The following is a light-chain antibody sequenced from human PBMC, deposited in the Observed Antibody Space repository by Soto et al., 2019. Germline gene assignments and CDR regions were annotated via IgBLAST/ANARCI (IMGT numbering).Light chain of an antibody. Sequence: QSPATLTGPRAERASRPRSASQSVSSYLAWYQQKPGKAPXLXXXGASTRATGIPDRFSGSGSGTEFTPTISSLQSEDFGAYYCQQYNNGPLITFGEGTGLEI. V-gene: IGKV3-15*01. CDR1: QSVSSY. CDR3: QQYNNGPLIT. CDR2: GAS. J-gene: IGKJ5*01.